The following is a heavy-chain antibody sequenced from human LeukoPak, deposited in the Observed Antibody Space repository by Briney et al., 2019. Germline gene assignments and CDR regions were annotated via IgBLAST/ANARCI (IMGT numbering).Heavy chain of an antibody. CDR1: GYTFTSYG. D-gene: IGHD6-19*01. J-gene: IGHJ6*02. CDR3: ASGGAVAGDYYYGMDV. Sequence: ASVKVSCKASGYTFTSYGISWVRQAPAQGLEWMGWISAYNGNTNYAQKLQGRVTMTTDTSTSTAYMELRSLRSDDTAVYYCASGGAVAGDYYYGMDVWGQGTTVTVSS. CDR2: ISAYNGNT. V-gene: IGHV1-18*01.